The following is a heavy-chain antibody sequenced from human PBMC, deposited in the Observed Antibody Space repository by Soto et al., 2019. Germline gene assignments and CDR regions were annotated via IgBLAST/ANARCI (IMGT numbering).Heavy chain of an antibody. CDR3: AGGGVRGVITRTSDHYGMDV. D-gene: IGHD3-10*01. J-gene: IGHJ6*02. Sequence: PGESVKISCKGSGYNFTSYWIGWVRQMPGKGLECMGIIYPGDSDTRYSPSFQGQVTISADKSISTAYLQWSSLKASDTAMYYCAGGGVRGVITRTSDHYGMDVWGQGTTVTVSS. CDR2: IYPGDSDT. V-gene: IGHV5-51*01. CDR1: GYNFTSYW.